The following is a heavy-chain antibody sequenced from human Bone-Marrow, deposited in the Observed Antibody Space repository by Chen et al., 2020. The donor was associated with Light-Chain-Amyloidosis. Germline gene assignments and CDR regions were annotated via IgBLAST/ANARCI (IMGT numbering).Heavy chain of an antibody. CDR1: GDSINSSPYF. CDR2: VFSTGTT. V-gene: IGHV4-39*01. D-gene: IGHD3-16*02. Sequence: QLQLQESGPGLVKPSETLSLTCTVSGDSINSSPYFWGWIRQSPGNGLEWIGTVFSTGTTYYNPSLKSRLTISVDTSKNKFSLKLSSVTAADTAVYYCARHPRYLDWFDPWGQGTLVIVSS. CDR3: ARHPRYLDWFDP. J-gene: IGHJ5*02.